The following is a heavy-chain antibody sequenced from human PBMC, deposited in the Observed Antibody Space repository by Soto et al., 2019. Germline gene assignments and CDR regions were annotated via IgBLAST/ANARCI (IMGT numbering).Heavy chain of an antibody. V-gene: IGHV3-23*01. D-gene: IGHD6-19*01. CDR3: AKDSYPRGLIAVAGNWFDP. Sequence: EVQLLESGGGLVQPGGSLRLSCAASGFTFSSYAISWVRQAPGKGLEWVSAISGSGGSTYYADSVKGRFTISRDNSKNTLYLQMNSLRAEDTAVYYCAKDSYPRGLIAVAGNWFDPWGQGTLVTVSS. J-gene: IGHJ5*02. CDR1: GFTFSSYA. CDR2: ISGSGGST.